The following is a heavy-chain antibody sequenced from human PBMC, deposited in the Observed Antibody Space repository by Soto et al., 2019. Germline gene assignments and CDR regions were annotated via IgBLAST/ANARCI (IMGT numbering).Heavy chain of an antibody. CDR2: FNPSSGVT. D-gene: IGHD5-12*01. J-gene: IGHJ4*02. CDR1: GYTFTGYY. Sequence: QVHLVQSGAEVKKPGASVKVSCKASGYTFTGYYMHWVRQAPGQGLEWVGWFNPSSGVTNYAQKFQGRVTMTRNTSISSAYMELIRLTFDDTAVYYCAREIGGYGGWRFDYWGQGTLVSVSS. V-gene: IGHV1-2*02. CDR3: AREIGGYGGWRFDY.